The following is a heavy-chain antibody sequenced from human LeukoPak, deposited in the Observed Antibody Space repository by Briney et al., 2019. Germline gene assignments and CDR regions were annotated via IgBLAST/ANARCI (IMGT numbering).Heavy chain of an antibody. J-gene: IGHJ6*03. CDR3: AREHSGYIYYYYYMDV. CDR1: GFNLGSYA. CDR2: ISYDGSNK. V-gene: IGHV3-30-3*01. D-gene: IGHD5-12*01. Sequence: PGTSLRLSCVASGFNLGSYAIQWVRQAPGKGLEWVAVISYDGSNKYYADSVKGRFTISRDNSKNTLYLQMNSLRAEDTAVYYCAREHSGYIYYYYYMDVWGKGTTVTVSS.